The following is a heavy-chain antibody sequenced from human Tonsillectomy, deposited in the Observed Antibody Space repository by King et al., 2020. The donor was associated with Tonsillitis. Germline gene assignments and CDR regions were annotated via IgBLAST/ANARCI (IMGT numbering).Heavy chain of an antibody. CDR3: ARIRAGTTPFYYYYAMDV. CDR1: GFSLSTNGMC. CDR2: IDWDDDK. D-gene: IGHD1-7*01. Sequence: VTLKESGPALVKPTQTLTLTCTFSGFSLSTNGMCVSWIRQPPGKALEWLARIDWDDDKYYRTSLKTRLTISKDTSKKQGVITMTNMDPVNPATYYCARIRAGTTPFYYYYAMDVWGQGTTVTVSS. V-gene: IGHV2-70*11. J-gene: IGHJ6*02.